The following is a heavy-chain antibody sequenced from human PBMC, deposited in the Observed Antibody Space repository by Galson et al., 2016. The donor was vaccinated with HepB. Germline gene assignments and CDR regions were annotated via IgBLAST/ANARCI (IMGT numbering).Heavy chain of an antibody. CDR2: IYYTGST. CDR3: ASAYSTRASDYYYGMDV. J-gene: IGHJ6*02. Sequence: SETLSLTCTVSGGSISSYYWSWIRQPPGKGLEWIGYIYYTGSTNYNPSLNSRVTISVDKSKNQFSLKLSSVTAADTAVYYCASAYSTRASDYYYGMDVWGQGTTVTVSS. V-gene: IGHV4-59*01. CDR1: GGSISSYY. D-gene: IGHD6-13*01.